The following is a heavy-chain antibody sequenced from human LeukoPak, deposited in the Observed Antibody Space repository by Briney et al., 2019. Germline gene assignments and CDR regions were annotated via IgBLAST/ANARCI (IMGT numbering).Heavy chain of an antibody. J-gene: IGHJ4*02. Sequence: PGGSLRLSCAASGFTFSSYSMNWVRQAPGKGLEWVSSISSSSSYIYYADSVKGRFTISRDNAKNSLYLQMNSLRAEDTAVYYCARDSTPGAITYYFDYWGQGTLVTVSS. CDR2: ISSSSSYI. CDR1: GFTFSSYS. V-gene: IGHV3-21*01. CDR3: ARDSTPGAITYYFDY. D-gene: IGHD1-26*01.